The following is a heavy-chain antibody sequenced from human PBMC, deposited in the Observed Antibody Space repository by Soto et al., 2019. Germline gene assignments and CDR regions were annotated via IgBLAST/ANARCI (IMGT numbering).Heavy chain of an antibody. Sequence: SETLSLTCAVSGGSISSGGYSWSWIRQPPGKGLEWIGYIYHSGSTYYNPSLKSRVTISVDRSKNQFSLKRSSVTAADTAVYYCARGGYATLNWFDPWGQGTLVTVSS. D-gene: IGHD5-12*01. CDR1: GGSISSGGYS. V-gene: IGHV4-30-2*01. J-gene: IGHJ5*02. CDR2: IYHSGST. CDR3: ARGGYATLNWFDP.